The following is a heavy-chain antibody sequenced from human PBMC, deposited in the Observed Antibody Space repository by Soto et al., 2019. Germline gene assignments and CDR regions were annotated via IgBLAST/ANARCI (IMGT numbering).Heavy chain of an antibody. CDR3: AKDGGRAYYDYVWGSYRYYYFDY. J-gene: IGHJ4*02. Sequence: GGSLRLSCAASGFTFSSYAMSWVRQAPGKGLEWVSAISGSGGSTYYADSVKGRFTISRDNSKNTLYLQMNSLRAEDTVVYYCAKDGGRAYYDYVWGSYRYYYFDYWGQGTLVTVSS. CDR2: ISGSGGST. D-gene: IGHD3-16*02. V-gene: IGHV3-23*01. CDR1: GFTFSSYA.